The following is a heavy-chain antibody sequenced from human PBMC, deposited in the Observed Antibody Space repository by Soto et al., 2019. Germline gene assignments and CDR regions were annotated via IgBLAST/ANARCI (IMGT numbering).Heavy chain of an antibody. Sequence: QVQLVESGGGVVQPGGSLRLSCAASGFSFRTHGMHWVRQAPGKGLEWVALISGDGSNKYYAESVKGRFTISRENSKNTVFLQMNSLRADDTAVYYCAKSLDQWVPDHWGQGTLLIVSS. CDR3: AKSLDQWVPDH. CDR1: GFSFRTHG. J-gene: IGHJ4*02. D-gene: IGHD1-26*01. CDR2: ISGDGSNK. V-gene: IGHV3-30*18.